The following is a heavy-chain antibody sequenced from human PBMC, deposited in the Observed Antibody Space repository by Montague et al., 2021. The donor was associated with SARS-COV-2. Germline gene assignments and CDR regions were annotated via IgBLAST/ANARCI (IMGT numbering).Heavy chain of an antibody. CDR3: ARGTGPRSITLFGLIFSGHGFDI. CDR2: INHRGST. J-gene: IGHJ3*02. D-gene: IGHD3-3*01. V-gene: IGHV4-34*01. CDR1: GGSFSGYY. Sequence: SETLSLTCAVYGGSFSGYYWSWIRQRPGKGLEWIGEINHRGSTNYNPSLKSRVIISVDTSKNQFSLKLSSVAAADTAVYYCARGTGPRSITLFGLIFSGHGFDIWGQGKMVTVSS.